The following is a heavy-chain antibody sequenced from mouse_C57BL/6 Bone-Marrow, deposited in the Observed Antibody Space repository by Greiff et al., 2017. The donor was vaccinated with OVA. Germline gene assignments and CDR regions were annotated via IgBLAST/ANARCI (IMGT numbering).Heavy chain of an antibody. CDR1: GYTFTSYW. J-gene: IGHJ1*03. Sequence: VQLQQPGAALVMPGASVKLSCKASGYTFTSYWMHWVKQRPGQGLEWIGEIDPSDSYTNYNQKFKGKSTLTVDKSSSTAYMQLSSLTSEDSAVYYCARPPYGSSYWYFDVWGTGTTVTVSS. D-gene: IGHD1-1*01. CDR2: IDPSDSYT. CDR3: ARPPYGSSYWYFDV. V-gene: IGHV1-69*01.